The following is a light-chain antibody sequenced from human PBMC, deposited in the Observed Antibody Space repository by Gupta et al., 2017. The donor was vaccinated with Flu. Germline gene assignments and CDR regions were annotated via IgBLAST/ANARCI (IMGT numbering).Light chain of an antibody. J-gene: IGLJ1*01. CDR2: ESN. V-gene: IGLV2-8*01. Sequence: QSVTISCTGTSGDIGGYNYVSWYQHHPGKARKLLIYESNRRPSGVPDRFSGSKSDNTAALTVSGLQAEDEDDYYCGSYAVNRYVFGPGTKVTVL. CDR3: GSYAVNRYV. CDR1: SGDIGGYNY.